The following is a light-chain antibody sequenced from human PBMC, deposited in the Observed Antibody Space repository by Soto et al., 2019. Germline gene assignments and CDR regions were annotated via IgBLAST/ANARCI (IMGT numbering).Light chain of an antibody. Sequence: DVQMTQSTSTLAASVGDRVTITCRASQSINNLLAWYQQKPGKAPKFLIYDVSTLESGVPSRFSGSGSGTEFTLTISSLQPEDFATYYCQQYDSYPLTFGGGTKVDI. J-gene: IGKJ4*01. CDR1: QSINNL. V-gene: IGKV1-5*01. CDR3: QQYDSYPLT. CDR2: DVS.